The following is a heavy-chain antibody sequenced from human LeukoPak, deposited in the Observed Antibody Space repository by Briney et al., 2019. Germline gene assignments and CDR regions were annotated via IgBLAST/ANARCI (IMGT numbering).Heavy chain of an antibody. CDR1: GFTFSSDG. CDR3: AKSGMVRGVRYFDY. V-gene: IGHV3-23*01. J-gene: IGHJ4*02. D-gene: IGHD3-10*01. Sequence: GRSLRLAWAASGFTFSSDGMSWVRQPPGKGLEWVSAFSCSGGSTYYADSVTGRFTISRDNSKNTLYLQMYSLRAEDTAVYYCAKSGMVRGVRYFDYWGQGTLVTASS. CDR2: FSCSGGST.